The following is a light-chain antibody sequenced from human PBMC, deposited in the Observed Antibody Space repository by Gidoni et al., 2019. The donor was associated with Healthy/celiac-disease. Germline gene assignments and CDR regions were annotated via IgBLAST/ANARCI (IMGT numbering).Light chain of an antibody. Sequence: EIVLTQSPATLSLSPGERATLSCRASQSVSSYLAWYQQKPGQAPRLLIYDASNSATSIPARCSSSGSGTDFTLTISSIEPEEFAVYYCQQRSNWPPYTFGQGTKLEIK. CDR2: DAS. V-gene: IGKV3-11*01. CDR3: QQRSNWPPYT. J-gene: IGKJ2*01. CDR1: QSVSSY.